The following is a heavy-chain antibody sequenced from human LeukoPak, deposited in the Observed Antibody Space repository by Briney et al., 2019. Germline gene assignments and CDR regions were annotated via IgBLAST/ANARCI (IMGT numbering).Heavy chain of an antibody. V-gene: IGHV3-23*01. D-gene: IGHD2-21*02. CDR2: ISGSGGST. CDR1: GFTFSSYG. J-gene: IGHJ4*02. CDR3: AKDGGAYCGGDCYPYYFDY. Sequence: GGSLRLSCAASGFTFSSYGVSWVRQAPGKGLEWVSAISGSGGSTYYADSVKGRFTISRDNSKNTLYLQMNSLRAEDTAVYYCAKDGGAYCGGDCYPYYFDYWGQGTLVTVSS.